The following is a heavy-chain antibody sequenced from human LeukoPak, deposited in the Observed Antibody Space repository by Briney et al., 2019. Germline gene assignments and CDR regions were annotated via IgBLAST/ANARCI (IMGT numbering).Heavy chain of an antibody. CDR3: ARDPYSGRYSAYHYYYMDV. CDR1: GFTFSSYS. V-gene: IGHV3-21*01. CDR2: ITSSSNYI. D-gene: IGHD1-26*01. Sequence: GGSLRLSCAASGFTFSSYSMNWVRHAPGKGLEWVSSITSSSNYIFYADSVKGRFTISRDNAKNSLYLQMNSLRAEDTAVYYCARDPYSGRYSAYHYYYMDVWGKGTAVTVSS. J-gene: IGHJ6*03.